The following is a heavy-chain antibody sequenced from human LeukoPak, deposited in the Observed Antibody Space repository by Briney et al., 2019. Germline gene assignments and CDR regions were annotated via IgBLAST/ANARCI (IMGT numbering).Heavy chain of an antibody. J-gene: IGHJ4*02. CDR3: AKAPFGGLYDSSGYYYGGDY. V-gene: IGHV3-30-3*01. Sequence: GGSLRLSCAASGFTFSSYAMHWVRQAPGKGLEWVAVISYDGSNKYYADSVKGRFTISRDNSKNTLYLQMNSLRAEDTAVYYCAKAPFGGLYDSSGYYYGGDYWGQGTLVTVSS. CDR1: GFTFSSYA. D-gene: IGHD3-22*01. CDR2: ISYDGSNK.